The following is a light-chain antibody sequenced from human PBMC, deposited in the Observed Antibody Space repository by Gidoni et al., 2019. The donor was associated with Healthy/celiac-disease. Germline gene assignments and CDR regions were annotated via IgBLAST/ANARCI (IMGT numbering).Light chain of an antibody. V-gene: IGKV1-5*03. CDR1: QSISSW. CDR2: KAS. J-gene: IGKJ1*01. Sequence: DIQMTQSPSTLSASVGDRVTITCRASQSISSWLAWYQQKPGKAPKLLIYKASSLESGVPSRFSGSGSGTEFILTISSLQPDDFATYYCQQYNSYSWTFXQXTKVEIK. CDR3: QQYNSYSWT.